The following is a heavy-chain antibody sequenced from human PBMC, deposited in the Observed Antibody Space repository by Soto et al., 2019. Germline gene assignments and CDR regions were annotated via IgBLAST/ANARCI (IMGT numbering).Heavy chain of an antibody. V-gene: IGHV3-33*01. CDR2: IWYDGSNK. CDR1: GFTFSSYG. Sequence: GGSLRLSCAASGFTFSSYGMHWVRQAPGKGLEWVAVIWYDGSNKYYADSVKGRFTISRDNSKNTLYLQMNSLRAEDTAVYYCAIDLGALQPKYYFDYWGQGTLVTVSS. CDR3: AIDLGALQPKYYFDY. D-gene: IGHD1-1*01. J-gene: IGHJ4*02.